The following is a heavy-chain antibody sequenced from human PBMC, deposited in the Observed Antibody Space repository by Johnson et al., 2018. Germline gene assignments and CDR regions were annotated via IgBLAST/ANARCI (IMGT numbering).Heavy chain of an antibody. CDR3: AKDLGAYTYYYYGMDV. Sequence: VQLVESGGVVVQXGGSXRLXCAASGFTFDDYAMHWVRQAPGKGLEWVSGISWTSGSIDYADSVKGRFTISRDNAKNSLYLQMNSLRAEDTAFYYCAKDLGAYTYYYYGMDVWGHGTTVTVSS. CDR2: ISWTSGSI. D-gene: IGHD2-2*02. CDR1: GFTFDDYA. J-gene: IGHJ6*02. V-gene: IGHV3-9*01.